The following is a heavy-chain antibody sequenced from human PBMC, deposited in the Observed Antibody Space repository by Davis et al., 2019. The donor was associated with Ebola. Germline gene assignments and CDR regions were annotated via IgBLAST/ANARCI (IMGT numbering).Heavy chain of an antibody. Sequence: ESLKISCSVSGGSISSGTYYWGWVRQPPGKGLEWIGSIYYNGRTYYSSSLEGRVTILLDTSKNQFSLKLRSVTAAVTAVYFCARLSGLFSSSSGALYFDLWGRGTLVSVSS. CDR1: GGSISSGTYY. V-gene: IGHV4-39*07. CDR3: ARLSGLFSSSSGALYFDL. CDR2: IYYNGRT. D-gene: IGHD6-6*01. J-gene: IGHJ2*01.